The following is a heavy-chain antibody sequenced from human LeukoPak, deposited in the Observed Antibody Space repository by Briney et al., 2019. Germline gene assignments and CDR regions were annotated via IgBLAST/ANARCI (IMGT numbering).Heavy chain of an antibody. D-gene: IGHD3-10*01. CDR1: GGSISSGGYY. V-gene: IGHV4-31*03. CDR2: IYYSGST. Sequence: SETLSLTCTVSGGSISSGGYYWGWIRQHPGKGLEWIGYIYYSGSTYYNPSLKSRVTISVDTSKNQFSLKLSSVTAADTAVYYCARDGRNYYGSGSYYTLDYWGQGTLVTVPS. CDR3: ARDGRNYYGSGSYYTLDY. J-gene: IGHJ4*02.